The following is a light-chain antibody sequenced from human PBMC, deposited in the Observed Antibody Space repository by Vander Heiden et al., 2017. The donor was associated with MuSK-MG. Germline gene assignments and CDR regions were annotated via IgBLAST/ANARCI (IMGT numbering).Light chain of an antibody. CDR1: QVIYKN. CDR3: LQYNNFPYT. V-gene: IGKV1-16*01. Sequence: DIQMTQSPSSLSASVGDRVTITCRASQVIYKNLVWFQEKPGKAPKSLIYAASNLQSGVPSRFSGSGSGTDFTLTISSLQPEDFATYYCLQYNNFPYTFGQGTSLXIK. CDR2: AAS. J-gene: IGKJ2*01.